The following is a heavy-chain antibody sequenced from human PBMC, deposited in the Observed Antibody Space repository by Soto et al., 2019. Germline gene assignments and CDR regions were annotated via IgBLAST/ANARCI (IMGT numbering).Heavy chain of an antibody. Sequence: QVQLVQSGAEVRKPGASVKVSCKATGYTFTSNDIYWVRQAPGQGLEWVGWMNPKSGDTGYAQKFQDRLIMTRDTSITTVYMALTSLTSEDTAVYYCARGRPSGGVKRSWFDPWGEGTLVTVSS. D-gene: IGHD2-8*02. CDR3: ARGRPSGGVKRSWFDP. CDR1: GYTFTSND. J-gene: IGHJ5*02. V-gene: IGHV1-8*01. CDR2: MNPKSGDT.